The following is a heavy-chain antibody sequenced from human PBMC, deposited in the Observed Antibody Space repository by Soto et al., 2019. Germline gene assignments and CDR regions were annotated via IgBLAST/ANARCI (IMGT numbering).Heavy chain of an antibody. CDR1: GFTFSSYA. D-gene: IGHD3-3*01. CDR2: ISNSGTGT. CDR3: AKEYYDFWRGSYYFDY. V-gene: IGHV3-23*01. Sequence: GGSLRLSCVASGFTFSSYAMSWVRQAPGKGLEWVSGISNSGTGTHYADSVKGRFAISRDSSKNTLYLQMNSLRAEDTAAYYCAKEYYDFWRGSYYFDYWGQGTLVTVSS. J-gene: IGHJ4*02.